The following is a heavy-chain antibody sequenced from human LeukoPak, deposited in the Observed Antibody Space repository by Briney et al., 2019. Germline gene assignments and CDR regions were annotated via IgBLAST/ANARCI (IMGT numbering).Heavy chain of an antibody. V-gene: IGHV4-59*01. CDR2: IYYSGST. J-gene: IGHJ4*02. D-gene: IGHD1-14*01. CDR1: GGSISSYY. Sequence: SETLSLTCTVSGGSISSYYWSWIRQPPGKGLEWIGYIYYSGSTNYRPSLKSRVTISVDTSKNQFSLKLSSVTAADTAVYYCARGGNQGTYFDYWGQGTLVTVSS. CDR3: ARGGNQGTYFDY.